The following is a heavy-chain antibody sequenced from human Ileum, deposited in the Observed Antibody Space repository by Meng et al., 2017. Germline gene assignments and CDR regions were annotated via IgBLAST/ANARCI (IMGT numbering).Heavy chain of an antibody. CDR1: GFTFSTYW. V-gene: IGHV3-23*01. CDR2: IADTT. D-gene: IGHD6-19*01. J-gene: IGHJ4*02. CDR3: AKSIACSWGGWCSPFDF. Sequence: GGSLRLSCAASGFTFSTYWMNWVRQDPGKGLEWVSAIADTTFYAESVKGRFTISRDNSKNTLYLQMNSLSAEDTAVYYCAKSIACSWGGWCSPFDFWGQGTLVTVSS.